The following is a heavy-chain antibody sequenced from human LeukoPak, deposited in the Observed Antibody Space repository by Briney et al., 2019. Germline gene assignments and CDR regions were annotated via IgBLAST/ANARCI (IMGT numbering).Heavy chain of an antibody. Sequence: SETLSLTCAFYGGSFRGYYWSWIRQPPRKGLEWIGEINYSGSTNYNPSLKNRVTLSLDTSKNQFSLTLSLLTPPDQPLYYCARGAMAVYWGQGTLVTVSS. CDR3: ARGAMAVY. CDR2: INYSGST. CDR1: GGSFRGYY. D-gene: IGHD5-18*01. V-gene: IGHV4-34*01. J-gene: IGHJ4*02.